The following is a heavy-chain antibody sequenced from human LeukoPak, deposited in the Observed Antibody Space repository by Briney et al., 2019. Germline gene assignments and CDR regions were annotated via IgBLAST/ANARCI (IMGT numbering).Heavy chain of an antibody. CDR2: IKQDGSEK. CDR1: GFTFSSYW. D-gene: IGHD5-12*01. Sequence: PGGSLRLSCAASGFTFSSYWMSWVRRAPGKGLEWVANIKQDGSEKYYVDSVKGRFTISRDNAKNSLYLQMNSLRAEDTAVYYCASFSGYEYYYYGMDVWGKGTTVTVSS. V-gene: IGHV3-7*03. CDR3: ASFSGYEYYYYGMDV. J-gene: IGHJ6*04.